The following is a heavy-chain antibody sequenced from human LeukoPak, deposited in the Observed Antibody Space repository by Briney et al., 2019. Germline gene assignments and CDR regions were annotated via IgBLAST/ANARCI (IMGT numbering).Heavy chain of an antibody. CDR1: GYTFTSYA. Sequence: GASVKLSCKASGYTFTSYAISWVRQAPGQGLEWMGGIIPIFGTANYAQKFQGRVTITADESTSTAYMELSSLRSEDTAVYYCARASFSVGARHLYYYYGMDVWGQGTTVTVSS. V-gene: IGHV1-69*13. D-gene: IGHD1-26*01. J-gene: IGHJ6*02. CDR2: IIPIFGTA. CDR3: ARASFSVGARHLYYYYGMDV.